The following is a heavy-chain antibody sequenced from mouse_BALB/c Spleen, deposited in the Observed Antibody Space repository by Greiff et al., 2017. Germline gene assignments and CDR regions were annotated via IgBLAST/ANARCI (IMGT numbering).Heavy chain of an antibody. Sequence: EVQVVESGGDLVKPGGSLKLSCAASGFTFSSYGMSWVRQTPDKRLEWVATISSGGSYTYYPDSVKGRFTISRDNAKNTLYLQMSSLKSEDTAMYYCARHEELRFAYWGQGTLVTVSA. V-gene: IGHV5-6*01. CDR2: ISSGGSYT. D-gene: IGHD2-1*01. CDR3: ARHEELRFAY. CDR1: GFTFSSYG. J-gene: IGHJ3*01.